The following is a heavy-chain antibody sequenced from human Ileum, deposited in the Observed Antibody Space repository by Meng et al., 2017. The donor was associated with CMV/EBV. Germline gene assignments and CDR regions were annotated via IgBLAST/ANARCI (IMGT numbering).Heavy chain of an antibody. D-gene: IGHD3-3*01. CDR2: ISSSSSHI. J-gene: IGHJ4*02. Sequence: GGSLRLSCAVSGFTFSTYSMNWVRQAPGKGLERVSSISSSSSHIYYADSVKGRFTVSRDNAKNSLYLQMHNLRAEDTAVYHCASAVSIFGVIITGMFDHWGQGTLVTVSS. V-gene: IGHV3-21*01. CDR1: GFTFSTYS. CDR3: ASAVSIFGVIITGMFDH.